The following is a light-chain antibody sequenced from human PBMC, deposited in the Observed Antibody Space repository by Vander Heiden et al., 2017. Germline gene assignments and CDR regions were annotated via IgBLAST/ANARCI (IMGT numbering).Light chain of an antibody. Sequence: QSALTQPRSVSGSPGQSVIVSCTGTGRDVGAFNYVSWYQQHPGKAPKLILYDVNKRPSGVPDRFSGSKSGNTASLTISGLQAEDEADYSCCLSASMYTVVFGGGTKVTVL. V-gene: IGLV2-11*01. J-gene: IGLJ2*01. CDR2: DVN. CDR3: CLSASMYTVV. CDR1: GRDVGAFNY.